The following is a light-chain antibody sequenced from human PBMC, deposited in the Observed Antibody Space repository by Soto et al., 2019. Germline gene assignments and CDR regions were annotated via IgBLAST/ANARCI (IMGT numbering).Light chain of an antibody. Sequence: EIVLTQSPATLSLSPGERATVSCRASQSVGISLAWYQQKPGQAPRLLIYDASNRATGIPARLSGSGSGTDFTLTISSLEPEDFAVYFCQQRSNWPLTFGGGTKIEI. CDR2: DAS. V-gene: IGKV3-11*01. CDR1: QSVGIS. CDR3: QQRSNWPLT. J-gene: IGKJ4*01.